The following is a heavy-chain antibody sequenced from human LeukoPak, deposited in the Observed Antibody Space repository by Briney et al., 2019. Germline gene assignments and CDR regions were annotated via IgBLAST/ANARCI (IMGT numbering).Heavy chain of an antibody. CDR3: ARTYPSDAFDI. Sequence: GGSLRLSCAASGFTFDIYAMSWVRQAPGKGLEWVSGISGSGGSTYYADSVKGRFTISRDNSKNTLYLQMNSLRAEDTAVYYCARTYPSDAFDIWGQGTMVTVSS. V-gene: IGHV3-23*01. D-gene: IGHD1-1*01. CDR1: GFTFDIYA. CDR2: ISGSGGST. J-gene: IGHJ3*02.